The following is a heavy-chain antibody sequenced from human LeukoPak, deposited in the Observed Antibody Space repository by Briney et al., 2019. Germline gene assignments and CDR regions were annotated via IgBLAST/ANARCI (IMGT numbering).Heavy chain of an antibody. V-gene: IGHV3-23*01. Sequence: PGESLRLSCAVSGFTFNSYAMTWVRQAPGKGLEWVSFISGNGVSTYYADSVKGRFTISRDNSKNTLYLQMNSLRAEDTAVYYCAKGRGSGWAMFNYWGQGTLVTVSS. D-gene: IGHD6-19*01. J-gene: IGHJ4*02. CDR1: GFTFNSYA. CDR2: ISGNGVST. CDR3: AKGRGSGWAMFNY.